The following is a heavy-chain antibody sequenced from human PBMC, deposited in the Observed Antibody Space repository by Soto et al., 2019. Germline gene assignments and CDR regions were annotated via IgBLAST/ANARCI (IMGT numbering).Heavy chain of an antibody. J-gene: IGHJ4*02. CDR1: GLTVSSNY. Sequence: EVQLAESGGGLVQPGGSLRLSCAASGLTVSSNYMSWVRQAPGKGLEWVSIIYSGGSTYYADSVKGRFTISRDNAKNTLYLQMNGLRAEDTAVYYCASSTSRRGTGYWGQGTLVTVSS. CDR2: IYSGGST. D-gene: IGHD2-2*01. V-gene: IGHV3-66*01. CDR3: ASSTSRRGTGY.